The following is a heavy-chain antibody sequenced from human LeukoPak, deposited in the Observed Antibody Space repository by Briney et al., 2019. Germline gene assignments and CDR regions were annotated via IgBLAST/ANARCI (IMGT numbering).Heavy chain of an antibody. CDR2: INWDGGST. D-gene: IGHD3-3*01. J-gene: IGHJ4*02. Sequence: GGSLRLSCAASGFTFDEYGMSWVRQAPGKGLEWVSSINWDGGSTAYADSVQGRFTISRDNAKNSLYLQMNSLRAEDTAVYYCARHYDFWSGYYPAILFDYWGQRTLVTVSS. CDR1: GFTFDEYG. V-gene: IGHV3-20*04. CDR3: ARHYDFWSGYYPAILFDY.